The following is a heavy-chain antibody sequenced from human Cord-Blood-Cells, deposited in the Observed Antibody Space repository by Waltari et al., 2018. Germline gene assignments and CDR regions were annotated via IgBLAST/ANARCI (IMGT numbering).Heavy chain of an antibody. D-gene: IGHD2-15*01. V-gene: IGHV1-18*01. CDR3: ARDLGGCSGGSCYSENWFDP. CDR1: GYTFSSYG. CDR2: ISAYNGNT. J-gene: IGHJ5*02. Sequence: QVQLVQSGAEVKKPGASVKVSCKASGYTFSSYGIRWVRQAPGQGLEWMGWISAYNGNTNYAQKLQGRVTMTTDTSTSTAYMELRSLRSDDTAVYYCARDLGGCSGGSCYSENWFDPWGQGTLVTVSS.